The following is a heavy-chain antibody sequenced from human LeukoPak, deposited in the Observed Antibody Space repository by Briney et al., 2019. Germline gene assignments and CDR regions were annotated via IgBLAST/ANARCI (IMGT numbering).Heavy chain of an antibody. CDR3: AKRYSDGGFDP. CDR1: GLTCSNSA. V-gene: IGHV3-23*01. CDR2: ISGETNNT. Sequence: PGGSLRLSCVASGLTCSNSAMTWVRQGPGKGLEWVSSISGETNNTYYSDSVKGRFTVSRDNSKNTVFLQMNDLTIEDTAIYYCAKRYSDGGFDPWGQGTLVTVSS. D-gene: IGHD3-10*01. J-gene: IGHJ5*02.